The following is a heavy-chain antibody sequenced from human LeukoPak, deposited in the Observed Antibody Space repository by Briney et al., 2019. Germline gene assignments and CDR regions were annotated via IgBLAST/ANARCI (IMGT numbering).Heavy chain of an antibody. Sequence: PGGSLRLSCAASGFTFNSYAMSWVRQAPGKGLEWVSAISGSGGSTYYADSVKGRFTISRDNSKNTLYLQMNSLRAEDTAVYYCASRRSYYYGSGLTFDYWGQGTLVTVSS. D-gene: IGHD3-10*01. J-gene: IGHJ4*02. CDR1: GFTFNSYA. V-gene: IGHV3-23*01. CDR2: ISGSGGST. CDR3: ASRRSYYYGSGLTFDY.